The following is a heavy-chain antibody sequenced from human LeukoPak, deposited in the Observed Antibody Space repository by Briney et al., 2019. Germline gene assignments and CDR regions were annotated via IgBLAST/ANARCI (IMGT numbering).Heavy chain of an antibody. Sequence: GGSLRLSCAVSGFTVSSNYMNWVRQAPGKGLEWVSVIYSGGSTYYADSVKGRFTISRDNSKNTLYLQMNSLRAEDTAVYYCARDRRDGIDYWGQGTLVTVSS. J-gene: IGHJ4*02. CDR1: GFTVSSNY. V-gene: IGHV3-53*01. CDR3: ARDRRDGIDY. CDR2: IYSGGST.